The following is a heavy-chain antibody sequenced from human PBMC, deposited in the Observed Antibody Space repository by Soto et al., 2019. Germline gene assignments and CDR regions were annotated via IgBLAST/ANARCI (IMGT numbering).Heavy chain of an antibody. CDR2: ISYDGSNK. CDR1: GFTFSSYG. J-gene: IGHJ6*02. V-gene: IGHV3-30*03. CDR3: HPQYGMDV. Sequence: GGSLRLSCAASGFTFSSYGMHWVRQAPGKGLEWVAVISYDGSNKYYADSVKGRFTISRDNSKNTLYLQMNSLRAEDTAVYYCHPQYGMDVWGQGTTVTVSS.